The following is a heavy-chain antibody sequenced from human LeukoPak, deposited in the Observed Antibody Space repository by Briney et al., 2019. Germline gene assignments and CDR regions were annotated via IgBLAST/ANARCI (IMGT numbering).Heavy chain of an antibody. CDR1: GFTFDDYG. D-gene: IGHD3-22*01. V-gene: IGHV3-20*04. Sequence: GGSLRLSCAVSGFTFDDYGTSWVRQAPGKGLEWVSGINWNGGNTVYADAVKGRFTISRDNAKNSLYLQMNSLRAEDTALYYCARLDSSGYYSSSNFDCWGQGTLVTVSS. CDR2: INWNGGNT. J-gene: IGHJ4*02. CDR3: ARLDSSGYYSSSNFDC.